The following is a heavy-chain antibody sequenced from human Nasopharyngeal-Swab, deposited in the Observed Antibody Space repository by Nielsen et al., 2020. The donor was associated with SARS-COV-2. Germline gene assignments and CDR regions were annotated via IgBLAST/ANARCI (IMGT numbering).Heavy chain of an antibody. CDR2: ISSSSNTI. J-gene: IGHJ4*02. CDR3: ARFPYYDILTGYSFDY. D-gene: IGHD3-9*01. Sequence: GESLKISCAASGFTFSSYSMNWVRQAPGKGLEWVSYISSSSNTIYYADSVKGRFTISRDNAKNSLYLQMNSLRDEDTAVYYCARFPYYDILTGYSFDYWGQGTLVTVSS. V-gene: IGHV3-48*02. CDR1: GFTFSSYS.